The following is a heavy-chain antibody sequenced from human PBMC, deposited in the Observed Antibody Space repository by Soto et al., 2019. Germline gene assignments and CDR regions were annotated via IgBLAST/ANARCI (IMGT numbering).Heavy chain of an antibody. CDR3: ARSKQRGYSYGYYGMDV. Sequence: QVQLVQSGAEEKKPGSSVKVSCKASGGTFSSYAISWVRQAPGQGLEWMGGIIPIFGTANYAQKFQGRVTITADESTSTAYMELSSLRSEDTAVYYCARSKQRGYSYGYYGMDVWGQGTTGTVSS. D-gene: IGHD5-18*01. J-gene: IGHJ6*02. CDR2: IIPIFGTA. CDR1: GGTFSSYA. V-gene: IGHV1-69*12.